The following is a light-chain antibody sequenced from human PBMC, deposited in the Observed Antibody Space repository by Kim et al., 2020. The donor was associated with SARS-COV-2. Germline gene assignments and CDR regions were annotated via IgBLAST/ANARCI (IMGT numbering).Light chain of an antibody. CDR3: QQRNNWPLT. Sequence: LSPGERATLSGRASQVVSNYLAWYQQKPGQAPRLLIYDASNRASGIPARCSGSGSGTDFTLTISSLEPEDFAVYYCQQRNNWPLTFGQGTRLDIK. V-gene: IGKV3-11*01. CDR1: QVVSNY. J-gene: IGKJ5*01. CDR2: DAS.